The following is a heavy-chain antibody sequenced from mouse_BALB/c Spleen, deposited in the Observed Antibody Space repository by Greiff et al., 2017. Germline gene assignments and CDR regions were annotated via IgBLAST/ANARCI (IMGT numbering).Heavy chain of an antibody. V-gene: IGHV2-9*02. J-gene: IGHJ2*01. CDR2: IWAGGST. Sequence: QVQLKQSGPGLVAPSQSLSITCTVSGFSLTSYGVHWVRQPPGKGLEWLGVIWAGGSTNYNSALMSRLSISKDNSKSQVFLKMNSRQTDDTAMYYCAGDGGLRREFDDWGQGTTLTVSS. CDR3: AGDGGLRREFDD. CDR1: GFSLTSYG. D-gene: IGHD2-4*01.